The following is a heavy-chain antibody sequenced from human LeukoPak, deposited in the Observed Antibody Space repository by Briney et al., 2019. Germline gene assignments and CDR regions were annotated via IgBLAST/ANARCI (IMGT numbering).Heavy chain of an antibody. Sequence: SETLSLTRNVSGGSISNYYWSWIRQPPGKPLEWIGYIYTSGSTTYNPSLSSRVTISLDTSKNQFSLKLTSVTAADTAVYYCARHKGGRYTESYLDYWGQGTLVTVSS. V-gene: IGHV4-4*08. J-gene: IGHJ4*02. CDR1: GGSISNYY. D-gene: IGHD3-16*01. CDR3: ARHKGGRYTESYLDY. CDR2: IYTSGST.